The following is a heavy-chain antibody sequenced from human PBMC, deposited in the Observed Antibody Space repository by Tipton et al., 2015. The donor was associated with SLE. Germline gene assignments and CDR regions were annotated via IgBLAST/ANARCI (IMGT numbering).Heavy chain of an antibody. V-gene: IGHV4-4*07. CDR2: IYTSGIT. CDR1: GGSVSGYF. CDR3: ARVKGSGKRNWFDP. Sequence: GLVKPSETLSLTCSVSGGSVSGYFWSWIRQPAGKRLEWIGRIYTSGITNYNPSLKSRVTMSVDTSKNQFSLKLSSVTAADTAVYYCARVKGSGKRNWFDPWGQGTLVTVSS. D-gene: IGHD3-10*01. J-gene: IGHJ5*02.